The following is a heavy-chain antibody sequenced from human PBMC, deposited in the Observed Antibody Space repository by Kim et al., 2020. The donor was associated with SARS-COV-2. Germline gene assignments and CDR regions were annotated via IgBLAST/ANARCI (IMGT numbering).Heavy chain of an antibody. V-gene: IGHV1-69*13. D-gene: IGHD2-15*01. CDR3: ARAGYCSGGSCYSVGLYYYYGMDV. J-gene: IGHJ6*02. CDR1: GGTFSSYA. Sequence: SVKVSCKASGGTFSSYAISWVRQAPGQGLEWMGGIIPIFGTANYAQKFQGRVTITADESTSTAYMELSSLRSEDTAVYYCARAGYCSGGSCYSVGLYYYYGMDVWGQGTTVTVSS. CDR2: IIPIFGTA.